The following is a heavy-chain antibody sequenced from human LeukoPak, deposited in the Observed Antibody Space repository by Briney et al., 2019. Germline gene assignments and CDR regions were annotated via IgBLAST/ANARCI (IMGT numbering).Heavy chain of an antibody. CDR2: ISDSGVGT. V-gene: IGHV3-23*01. J-gene: IGHJ4*02. CDR1: GFTFSSYG. Sequence: GGSLRLSCAASGFTFSSYGMNWVRQAPGKGLEWVSGISDSGVGTKHADSVKGRFTISRDNSKNTLYLQMNSLRAEDTAVYYCAKDSDYYGSGSSVDYWGQGTLVTVSS. D-gene: IGHD3-10*01. CDR3: AKDSDYYGSGSSVDY.